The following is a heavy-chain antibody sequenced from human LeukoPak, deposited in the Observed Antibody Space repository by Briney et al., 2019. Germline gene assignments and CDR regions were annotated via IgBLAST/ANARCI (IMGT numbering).Heavy chain of an antibody. Sequence: GGSLRLSCAASGFTFSRYWMHWVRKAPGKGLEWVSRVNGDGTTTTYADSVKGRFTISRDNAKNTLYLRMNSLRVEDTAVYYCAVKGGYNDLDAPFDYWGPGNLVTVSS. CDR1: GFTFSRYW. CDR3: AVKGGYNDLDAPFDY. D-gene: IGHD5-12*01. CDR2: VNGDGTTT. V-gene: IGHV3-74*01. J-gene: IGHJ4*02.